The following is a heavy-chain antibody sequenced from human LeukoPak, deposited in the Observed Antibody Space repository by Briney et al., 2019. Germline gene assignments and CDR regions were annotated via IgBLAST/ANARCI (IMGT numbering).Heavy chain of an antibody. CDR3: ARAPDYDFWSGYSTQNFDY. CDR1: GYTFTTYG. J-gene: IGHJ4*02. Sequence: ASVKVSCKASGYTFTTYGIDWVRQAPGQGLEWMGWINTYNGHPEYAQKVHGRVTMTTDTSTSTAYMELRSLRSDDTALYYCARAPDYDFWSGYSTQNFDYWGQGTLVTVSS. V-gene: IGHV1-18*01. CDR2: INTYNGHP. D-gene: IGHD3-3*01.